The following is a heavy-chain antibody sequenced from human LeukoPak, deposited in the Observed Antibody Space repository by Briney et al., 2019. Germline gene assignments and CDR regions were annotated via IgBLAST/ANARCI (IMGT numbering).Heavy chain of an antibody. V-gene: IGHV1-46*01. Sequence: ASVKVSCKASGYTFTNYHMHWVRQAPGQVLEWMGIINPSGGLTNYAQQFQGRVTMTRDMSTSTVYMEMSSLSSEDTAVYYCAKYGHSPYFDSWGQGTLVTVSS. CDR3: AKYGHSPYFDS. J-gene: IGHJ4*02. CDR1: GYTFTNYH. D-gene: IGHD4-17*01. CDR2: INPSGGLT.